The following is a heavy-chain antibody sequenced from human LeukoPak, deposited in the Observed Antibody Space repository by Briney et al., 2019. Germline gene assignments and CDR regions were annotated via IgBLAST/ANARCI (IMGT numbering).Heavy chain of an antibody. D-gene: IGHD2-8*01. CDR1: GFTFSSYA. J-gene: IGHJ6*02. Sequence: VQPGRSLRLSCAASGFTFSSYAMHWVRQAPGKGLEWLSYISNSGSTVFYADSIKGRFTVSRDNAKRSLYLQIESLRDDDTAVYHCALGTINKDYYFGMDVWGQGTTVTVSS. CDR3: ALGTINKDYYFGMDV. CDR2: ISNSGSTV. V-gene: IGHV3-48*03.